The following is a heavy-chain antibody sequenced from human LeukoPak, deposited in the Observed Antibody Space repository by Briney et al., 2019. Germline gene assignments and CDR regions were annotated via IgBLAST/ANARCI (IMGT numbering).Heavy chain of an antibody. CDR2: VYHSGIT. V-gene: IGHV4-39*07. J-gene: IGHJ4*02. Sequence: KPSETLSLTCTVSGGSITNTNYYWAWIRQPPGEGLEWIGSVYHSGITYYTPSLKSRVSIAVDTSKNHFSLKGTSVTAADTAVYYCAREWQYQFDYWGQGSLVTISS. CDR3: AREWQYQFDY. CDR1: GGSITNTNYY. D-gene: IGHD4-11*01.